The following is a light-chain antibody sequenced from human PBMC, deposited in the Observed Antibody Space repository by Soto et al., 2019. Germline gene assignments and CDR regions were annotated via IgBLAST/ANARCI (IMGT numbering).Light chain of an antibody. Sequence: DIVMTQSPDSLAVSLGERATIDCKSSQTVLYISNNKNYLAWYQQKPGQPPKLLIYWASTRESGVPDRFSGSGSATDFTLTISSLQEEDVAVYYCQQFFTTPWTFGRGTKLEIK. CDR1: QTVLYISNNKNY. CDR2: WAS. J-gene: IGKJ1*01. V-gene: IGKV4-1*01. CDR3: QQFFTTPWT.